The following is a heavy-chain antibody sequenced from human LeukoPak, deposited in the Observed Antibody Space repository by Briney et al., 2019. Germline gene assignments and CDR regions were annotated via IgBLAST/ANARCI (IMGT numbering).Heavy chain of an antibody. D-gene: IGHD3-3*01. CDR2: IIPIFGTA. CDR1: GYTFTGYY. J-gene: IGHJ4*02. CDR3: ARIDRRSGLIY. V-gene: IGHV1-69*13. Sequence: GASVKVSCKASGYTFTGYYMHWVRQAPGQGLEWMGGIIPIFGTANYAQKFQGRVTITADESTSTAYMELSSLRSEDTAVYYCARIDRRSGLIYWGQGTLVTVSS.